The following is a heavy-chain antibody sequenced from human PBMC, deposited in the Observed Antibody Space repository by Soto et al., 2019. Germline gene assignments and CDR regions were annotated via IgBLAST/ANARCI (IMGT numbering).Heavy chain of an antibody. D-gene: IGHD4-17*01. CDR1: GYTFNAFY. CDR2: INPSGDGT. CDR3: ARVALGYDYADV. J-gene: IGHJ6*02. V-gene: IGHV1-46*02. Sequence: RASVKVSCKAFGYTFNAFYMHWVRQAPGQGLEWMGVINPSGDGTSYAQKFQGRVTMTRDTSTSTVYMELSSLRSEDTAVYYCARVALGYDYADVWGHGTTATVSS.